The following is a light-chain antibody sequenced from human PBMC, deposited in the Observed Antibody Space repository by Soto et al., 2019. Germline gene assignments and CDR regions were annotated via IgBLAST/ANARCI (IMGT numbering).Light chain of an antibody. V-gene: IGKV3D-15*01. CDR1: QSVSSN. J-gene: IGKJ5*01. CDR3: QQYNNWPIT. Sequence: EIGMTQSASTLSVSPGERATLSCRASQSVSSNLAWYQQKPGQAPRLLIYGASTRATGIPARFSGSGSGTEFTLTISSLQSEDFAVYYCQQYNNWPITFGQGTRLEI. CDR2: GAS.